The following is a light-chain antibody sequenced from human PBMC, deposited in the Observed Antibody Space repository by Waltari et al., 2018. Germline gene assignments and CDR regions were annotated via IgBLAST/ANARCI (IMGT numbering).Light chain of an antibody. J-gene: IGLJ1*01. CDR3: SSYTSSSTYV. CDR1: SSDVGGYNY. V-gene: IGLV2-14*01. CDR2: DVG. Sequence: QSALTQPASVSGSPGQSITISCTGTSSDVGGYNYVSWYQQYPGNVPKLMIYDVGNRPSGVSNRFSGSKSGNTASLTISGLQAGDEADYYCSSYTSSSTYVFGTGTQVTVL.